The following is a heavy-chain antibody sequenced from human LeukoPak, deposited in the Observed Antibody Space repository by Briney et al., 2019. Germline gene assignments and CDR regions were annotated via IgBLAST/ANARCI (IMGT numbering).Heavy chain of an antibody. Sequence: PGGSLRLSCAASGFTFSSYSMNWVRQAPGKGLEWVSYISSSSSTIYYADSVKGRFTIYRDNAKNSLYLQMNSLRAEDRAVYYCARGRQPLDYWGQGTLVTVSS. D-gene: IGHD6-13*01. CDR1: GFTFSSYS. V-gene: IGHV3-48*01. J-gene: IGHJ4*02. CDR2: ISSSSSTI. CDR3: ARGRQPLDY.